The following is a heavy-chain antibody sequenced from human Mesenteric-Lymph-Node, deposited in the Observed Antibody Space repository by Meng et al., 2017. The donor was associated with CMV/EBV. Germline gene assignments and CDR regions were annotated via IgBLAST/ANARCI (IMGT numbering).Heavy chain of an antibody. Sequence: GSLRLSCTVSGYSISNGYYWGWIRQPPGKGLEWIGSIYHSGSTYYNPSLKSRVTISVDTSKNQFSLNLSSVTAADTAVYYCARDRYCGGDCSGMDVWGQGTTVTVSS. CDR3: ARDRYCGGDCSGMDV. CDR2: IYHSGST. J-gene: IGHJ6*02. D-gene: IGHD2-21*01. CDR1: GYSISNGYY. V-gene: IGHV4-38-2*02.